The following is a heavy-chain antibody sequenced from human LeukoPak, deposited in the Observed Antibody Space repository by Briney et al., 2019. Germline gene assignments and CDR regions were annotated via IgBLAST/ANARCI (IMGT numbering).Heavy chain of an antibody. V-gene: IGHV3-33*01. CDR2: IWYDGSNK. CDR3: ARDSLVVPAAIRNWFDP. Sequence: GGSLRLSCAASGFTFSSYGMHWVRQAPGKGLEWVAVIWYDGSNKYCADSVKGRFTISRDNSKNTLYLQMNSLRAEDTAVYYCARDSLVVPAAIRNWFDPWGQGTLVTVSS. D-gene: IGHD2-2*01. J-gene: IGHJ5*02. CDR1: GFTFSSYG.